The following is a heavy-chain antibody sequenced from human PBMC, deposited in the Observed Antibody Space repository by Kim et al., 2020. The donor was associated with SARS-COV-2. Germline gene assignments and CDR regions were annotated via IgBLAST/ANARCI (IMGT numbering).Heavy chain of an antibody. Sequence: EYAALVKGRFTSSREESKNSVYLQMNSLQTEDTAVYYCTRATVTTYAMDVWGQGTTVTVSS. J-gene: IGHJ6*02. V-gene: IGHV3-72*01. D-gene: IGHD4-17*01. CDR3: TRATVTTYAMDV.